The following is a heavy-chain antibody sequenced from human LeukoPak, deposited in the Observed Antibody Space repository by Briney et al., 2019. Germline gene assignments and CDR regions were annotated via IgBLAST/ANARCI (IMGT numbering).Heavy chain of an antibody. CDR1: GYTFTSYY. CDR3: ARECSGGSCLPWNDY. J-gene: IGHJ4*02. V-gene: IGHV1-46*01. CDR2: INPSGGST. Sequence: GASVKVSCKASGYTFTSYYMHWVRQAPGQGLEWMGIINPSGGSTSYAQKFQGRVTMTRDTSTSTVYMELSSLRSEDTAVYYCARECSGGSCLPWNDYWGQGTLVTVSS. D-gene: IGHD2-15*01.